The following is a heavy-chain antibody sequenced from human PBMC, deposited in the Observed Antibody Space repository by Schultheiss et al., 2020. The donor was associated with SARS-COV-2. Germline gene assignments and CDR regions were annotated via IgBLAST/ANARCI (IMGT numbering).Heavy chain of an antibody. Sequence: SCAASGFTFSSYGMHWVRQAPGKGLEWVAVIWYDGSNKYYADSVKGRFTISRDNSKNTLYLQMNSLRAEDTAVYYCARENYDSSGYYLDYWGQGTLVTVSS. J-gene: IGHJ4*02. V-gene: IGHV3-33*01. CDR2: IWYDGSNK. CDR3: ARENYDSSGYYLDY. D-gene: IGHD3-22*01. CDR1: GFTFSSYG.